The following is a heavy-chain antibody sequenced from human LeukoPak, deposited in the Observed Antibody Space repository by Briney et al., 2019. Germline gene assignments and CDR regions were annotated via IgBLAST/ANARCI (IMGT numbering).Heavy chain of an antibody. CDR1: GGSFSGYY. J-gene: IGHJ5*02. V-gene: IGHV4-34*01. D-gene: IGHD3-3*01. CDR3: ARGLRSAQTSWFDP. Sequence: PSETLSLTCAVYGGSFSGYYWSWIRQPPGKGLEWIGEINHSGSTNYNPSLKSRVTISVDTSKNQFSLKLSSVTAADTAVYYCARGLRSAQTSWFDPWGQGTLVTVSS. CDR2: INHSGST.